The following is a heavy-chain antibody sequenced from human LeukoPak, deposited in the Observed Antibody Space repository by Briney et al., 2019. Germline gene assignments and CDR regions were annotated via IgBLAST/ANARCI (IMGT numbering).Heavy chain of an antibody. D-gene: IGHD6-13*01. CDR1: GDSVSSNSAV. J-gene: IGHJ3*02. V-gene: IGHV6-1*01. CDR3: ANIAAAGPDVFDI. CDR2: TYYRSKWHY. Sequence: SQTLSLTCAISGDSVSSNSAVWNWIRQSPSRGLEWLGRTYYRSKWHYDYALSVKSRITINADTSKNQFSLQLNSVTPEDTAVYYCANIAAAGPDVFDIWGQGTMVTVSS.